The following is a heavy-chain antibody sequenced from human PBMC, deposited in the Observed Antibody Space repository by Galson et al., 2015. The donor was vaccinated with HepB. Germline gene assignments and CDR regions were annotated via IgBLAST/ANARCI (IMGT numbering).Heavy chain of an antibody. CDR2: IIPILGIA. J-gene: IGHJ1*01. V-gene: IGHV1-69*04. CDR1: GGTFSSYT. Sequence: SVKVSCKASGGTFSSYTISWVRQAPGQGLEWMGRIIPILGIANYAQKFQGRVTITADKSTSTAYMELSSLRSEDTAVYYCAREGDGAEYFQHWGQGTLVTVSS. D-gene: IGHD1-26*01. CDR3: AREGDGAEYFQH.